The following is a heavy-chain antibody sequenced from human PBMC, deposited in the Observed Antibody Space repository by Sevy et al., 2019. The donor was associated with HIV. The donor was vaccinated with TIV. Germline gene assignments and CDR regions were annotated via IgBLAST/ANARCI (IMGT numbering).Heavy chain of an antibody. V-gene: IGHV5-10-1*01. D-gene: IGHD5-12*01. CDR2: IDPSDSYT. CDR1: GYSFTSYW. J-gene: IGHJ6*04. CDR3: ARRGNGYSGGMDV. Sequence: GESLKISCKGSGYSFTSYWISWVRQMPGKGLEWRGRIDPSDSYTNYSPSFQGHVTISADKSISTAYLRWSGLKASDTAMYYCARRGNGYSGGMDVWGKGTTVTVSS.